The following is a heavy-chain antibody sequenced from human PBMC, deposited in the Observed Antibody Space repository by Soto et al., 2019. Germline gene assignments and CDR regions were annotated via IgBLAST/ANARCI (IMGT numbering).Heavy chain of an antibody. V-gene: IGHV1-2*02. CDR3: ARERYQVISDGMDV. Sequence: ASVKVSCKASGYTFTGYYIHWVREAPGQGLEWMGWINPQTGGTSYAQKFQGRVTLSRDTSINTAYLELSRLTFDDAAVYFCARERYQVISDGMDVWGKGTTVTVSS. J-gene: IGHJ6*04. CDR1: GYTFTGYY. D-gene: IGHD2-2*01. CDR2: INPQTGGT.